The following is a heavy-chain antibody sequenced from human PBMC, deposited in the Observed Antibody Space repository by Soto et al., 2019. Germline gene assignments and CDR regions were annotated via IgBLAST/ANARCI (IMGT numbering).Heavy chain of an antibody. D-gene: IGHD1-1*01. CDR2: ISSSSGTI. V-gene: IGHV3-48*01. CDR1: GLTFSTYG. CDR3: TTYGAGTGAWHRAFDY. Sequence: GGSLRLSCAASGLTFSTYGMNWVRQAPGEGLEWVSYISSSSGTIYYADSVKGRFIISRDNARNSLFLQMNSLRVEDTAIYYCTTYGAGTGAWHRAFDYWGQGTLVTVSS. J-gene: IGHJ4*02.